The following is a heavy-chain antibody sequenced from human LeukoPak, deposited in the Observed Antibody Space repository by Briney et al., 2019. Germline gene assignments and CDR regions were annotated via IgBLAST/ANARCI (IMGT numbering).Heavy chain of an antibody. Sequence: SETLSLTCTVSGGSISSYYWSWIRRPPGKGLEWNGYIHYSGSTNYNPSLKSRVTISVDTSKNQFSLKLSSVTAADTAVYYCARTTEGGYTYGYFYYYYMDVWGKGTTVTISS. CDR2: IHYSGST. CDR3: ARTTEGGYTYGYFYYYYMDV. CDR1: GGSISSYY. V-gene: IGHV4-59*01. D-gene: IGHD5-18*01. J-gene: IGHJ6*03.